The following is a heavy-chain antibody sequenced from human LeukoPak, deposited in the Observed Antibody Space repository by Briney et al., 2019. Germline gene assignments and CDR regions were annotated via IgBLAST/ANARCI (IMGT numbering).Heavy chain of an antibody. D-gene: IGHD3-10*01. CDR2: ISDNGGNT. CDR3: ANTKFGY. Sequence: GGSLRLSCAASGLNFRTYGMSWVRQAPGKGLEWVSTISDNGGNTYYADSVKGRFTISRDNSKDTLYLQMNSLRAEDTAVYYCANTKFGYWGQGTLVTVSS. CDR1: GLNFRTYG. V-gene: IGHV3-23*01. J-gene: IGHJ4*02.